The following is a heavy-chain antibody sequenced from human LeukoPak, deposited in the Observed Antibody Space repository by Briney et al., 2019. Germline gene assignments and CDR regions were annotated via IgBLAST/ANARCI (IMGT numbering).Heavy chain of an antibody. CDR2: IYYSGST. CDR1: SGSISSYY. J-gene: IGHJ3*02. Sequence: SETLSLTCTVSSGSISSYYWSWIRQPPGKGLEWIGYIYYSGSTNYNPSLKSRVTISVDTSKNQFSLKLSSVTAADTAVYYCARDRRTNDYDFWSGYYYGDAFDIWGQGTMVTVSS. CDR3: ARDRRTNDYDFWSGYYYGDAFDI. V-gene: IGHV4-59*01. D-gene: IGHD3-3*01.